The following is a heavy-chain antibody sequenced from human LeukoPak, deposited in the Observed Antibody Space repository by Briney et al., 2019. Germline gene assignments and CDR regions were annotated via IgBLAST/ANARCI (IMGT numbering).Heavy chain of an antibody. D-gene: IGHD3-10*01. CDR3: ARDRELGY. CDR2: IYNSGST. V-gene: IGHV4-59*01. Sequence: SETLPLTCTVSGGSISVYYWSWIRQPPGKGLEWIGYIYNSGSTNYNPSLKSRLTISVDTSKNQFSLKLSSVTAADTAVYYCARDRELGYWGQGTLVTVSS. CDR1: GGSISVYY. J-gene: IGHJ4*02.